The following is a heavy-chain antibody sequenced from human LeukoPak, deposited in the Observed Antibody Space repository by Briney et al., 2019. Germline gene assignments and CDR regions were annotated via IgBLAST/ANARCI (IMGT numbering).Heavy chain of an antibody. Sequence: GGSLRLSCAASGFTFSSYSMNWVRQAPGKGLEWVSSISSSSSYIYYADSVKGRFTISRDNAKNSLYLQMNSLRAEDTAVYYCARDLNILTGFSYHMDVWGKGTTVTISS. J-gene: IGHJ6*03. CDR3: ARDLNILTGFSYHMDV. CDR1: GFTFSSYS. V-gene: IGHV3-21*01. CDR2: ISSSSSYI. D-gene: IGHD3-9*01.